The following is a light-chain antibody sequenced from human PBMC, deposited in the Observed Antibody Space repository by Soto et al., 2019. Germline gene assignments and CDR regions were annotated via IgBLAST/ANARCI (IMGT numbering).Light chain of an antibody. Sequence: EIVLTRSPGTLSLSPGERATLSCRASQSVSSSYLAWYQQKPGQAPRLLIYGPSSRATGIPDRFSGSGSGTDFTLTITRLEPEYFAVYYCQQYGSSPPTWTFGQGTKVEIK. CDR1: QSVSSSY. CDR2: GPS. CDR3: QQYGSSPPTWT. J-gene: IGKJ1*01. V-gene: IGKV3-20*01.